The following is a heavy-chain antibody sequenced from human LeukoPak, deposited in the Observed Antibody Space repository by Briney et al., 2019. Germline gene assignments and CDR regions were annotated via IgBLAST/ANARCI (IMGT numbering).Heavy chain of an antibody. V-gene: IGHV3-21*04. CDR2: ITANTRGSIT. D-gene: IGHD2/OR15-2a*01. Sequence: PGGSLRLSCAASGFTFSSYSMNWVRQAPGKGLEWVSGITANTRGSITYYADSVKGRFTISRDSSKDTLYLQMNSLRAEDTAVYFCARGGYFSFDHWGQGTLVTVSS. J-gene: IGHJ4*02. CDR1: GFTFSSYS. CDR3: ARGGYFSFDH.